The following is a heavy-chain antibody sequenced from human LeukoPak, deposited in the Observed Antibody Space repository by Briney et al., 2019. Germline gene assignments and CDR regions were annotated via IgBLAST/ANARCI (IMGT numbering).Heavy chain of an antibody. V-gene: IGHV3-7*04. J-gene: IGHJ2*01. CDR1: GFTFSSYA. CDR2: IKQDGSEK. D-gene: IGHD3-22*01. CDR3: ARARDYYDSSGYSYWYFDL. Sequence: GRSLRLSCAASGFTFSSYAMHWVRQAPGKGLEWVANIKQDGSEKHYVDSVQGRFTISRDNAKNSLYLQMNSLRAVDTAVYYCARARDYYDSSGYSYWYFDLWGRGTLVTVSS.